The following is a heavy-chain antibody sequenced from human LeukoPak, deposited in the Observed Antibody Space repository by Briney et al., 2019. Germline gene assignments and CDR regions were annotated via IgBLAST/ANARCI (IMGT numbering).Heavy chain of an antibody. CDR3: ARRAGAYSHPYDY. J-gene: IGHJ4*02. CDR2: IYSSVT. Sequence: PGGSLRLSCAASGFTFSSYAMNWVRQAPGKGLEWVSFIYSSVTHYSDSVKGRFTISRDNSRNTLFLQMNSLRAEDTAVYYCARRAGAYSHPYDYWGQGTPVTVSS. CDR1: GFTFSSYA. D-gene: IGHD4/OR15-4a*01. V-gene: IGHV3-23*05.